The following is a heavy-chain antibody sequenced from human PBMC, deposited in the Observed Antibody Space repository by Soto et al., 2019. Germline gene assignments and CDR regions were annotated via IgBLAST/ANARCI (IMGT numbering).Heavy chain of an antibody. CDR3: AREILAAIRGETLNWFDP. V-gene: IGHV4-31*03. CDR2: IYYSGST. D-gene: IGHD2-2*02. Sequence: PSETLSLTCTVSGGSISSGGYYWSWIRQHPGKGLEWIGYIYYSGSTYYNPSLKSRVTISVDTSKNQFSLKLSSVTAADTAVYYFAREILAAIRGETLNWFDPWGQGTLVTVSS. CDR1: GGSISSGGYY. J-gene: IGHJ5*02.